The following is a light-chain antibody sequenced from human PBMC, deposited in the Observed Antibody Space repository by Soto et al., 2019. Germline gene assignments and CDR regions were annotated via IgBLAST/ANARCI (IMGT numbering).Light chain of an antibody. CDR2: AAS. CDR1: ESVTSIY. V-gene: IGKV3-20*01. J-gene: IGKJ2*01. Sequence: EIVLTQSPGTLSLSPGERATLSCRTSESVTSIYLAWYQQKPGQPPRLLIYAASSRATGIPDRFSGSGSGTDFTLTISRLEPEDFAVYYCQVFGSSPRYTFGRGTKLEI. CDR3: QVFGSSPRYT.